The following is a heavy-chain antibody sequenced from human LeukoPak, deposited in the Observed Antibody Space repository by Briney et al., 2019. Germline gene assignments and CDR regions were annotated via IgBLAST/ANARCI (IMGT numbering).Heavy chain of an antibody. CDR3: ARGPGRESGDWFDP. J-gene: IGHJ5*02. CDR1: GVSISSYY. D-gene: IGHD2/OR15-2a*01. V-gene: IGHV4-4*07. Sequence: TSETLSLTCTVSGVSISSYYWSWIRQPAGKGLEWIGRIYTSGSTNYNPSLKSRVTISVDTSKNQFSLKLSSVTAADTAVYYCARGPGRESGDWFDPWGQGTLVTVSS. CDR2: IYTSGST.